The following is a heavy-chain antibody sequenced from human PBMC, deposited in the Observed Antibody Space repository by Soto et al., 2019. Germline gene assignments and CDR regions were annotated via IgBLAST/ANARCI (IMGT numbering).Heavy chain of an antibody. J-gene: IGHJ4*02. CDR3: ALLQTDLIPYYFDY. CDR1: GGTFSSYA. V-gene: IGHV1-69*05. Sequence: ASVKVSCKASGGTFSSYAISWVRQAPGQGLEWMGWIIPIFGKTNYAQKFQGRVTMTTDTSTSTVYMELSSLRSEDTAVYYCALLQTDLIPYYFDYWGQGTLVTVSS. CDR2: IIPIFGKT. D-gene: IGHD4-4*01.